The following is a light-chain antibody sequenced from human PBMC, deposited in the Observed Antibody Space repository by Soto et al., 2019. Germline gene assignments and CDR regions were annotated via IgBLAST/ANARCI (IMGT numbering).Light chain of an antibody. CDR1: NIGSES. CDR2: YDS. CDR3: QVWNTTSNHPV. Sequence: SYELIQPPSVSVAPGKTASITCGGNNIGSESVHWYQQKPGQDPVLVIYYDSDRPAGIPERLSGSKSGNTATLTITRVDAGDEADYYCQVWNTTSNHPVFGTGTKLTVL. J-gene: IGLJ1*01. V-gene: IGLV3-21*04.